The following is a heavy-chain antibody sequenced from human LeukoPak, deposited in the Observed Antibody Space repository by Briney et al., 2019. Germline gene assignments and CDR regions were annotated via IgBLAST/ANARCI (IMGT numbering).Heavy chain of an antibody. CDR2: INPNSGGT. CDR1: GYTFTGYY. D-gene: IGHD3-22*01. CDR3: ASETYYYDSSGYPLLAY. V-gene: IGHV1-2*02. J-gene: IGHJ4*02. Sequence: ASVKVSCKASGYTFTGYYMHWVRQAPGQGLEWMGWINPNSGGTNYAQKFQGRVTMTRDTSISTAYMELSRLRSDDTAVYYCASETYYYDSSGYPLLAYWGQGTLVTVSS.